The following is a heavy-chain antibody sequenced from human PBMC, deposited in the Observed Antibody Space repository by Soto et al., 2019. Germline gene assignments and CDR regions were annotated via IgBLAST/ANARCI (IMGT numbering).Heavy chain of an antibody. Sequence: GSLRLSCAASGFTFSDSYMSWIRQAPGKGLEWISYITFSGITVYYADSLKGRFTISRDNAKNSLYLQMNRLRAEDTAVYYCARVSWREKYGMDVWGQGTTVTVSS. CDR1: GFTFSDSY. CDR3: ARVSWREKYGMDV. J-gene: IGHJ6*02. V-gene: IGHV3-11*01. CDR2: ITFSGITV.